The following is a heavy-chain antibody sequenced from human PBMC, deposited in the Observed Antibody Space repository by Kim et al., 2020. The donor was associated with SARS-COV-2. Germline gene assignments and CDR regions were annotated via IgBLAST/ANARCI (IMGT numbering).Heavy chain of an antibody. Sequence: GGSLRLSCVASGFTFSNYGMEWVRQAPGKGLEWVAVMWHDGSNKYYAASVKGRFTISRDNSKNTLYLEVNSLRVEDTAVYYCARDLPYCSGGSCYSRSGMDVWGQGTTVTVSS. J-gene: IGHJ6*02. CDR3: ARDLPYCSGGSCYSRSGMDV. V-gene: IGHV3-33*01. CDR2: MWHDGSNK. D-gene: IGHD2-15*01. CDR1: GFTFSNYG.